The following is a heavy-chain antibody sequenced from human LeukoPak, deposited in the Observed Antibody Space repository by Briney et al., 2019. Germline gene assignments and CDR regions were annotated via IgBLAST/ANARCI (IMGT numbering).Heavy chain of an antibody. V-gene: IGHV1-2*02. CDR1: GYTFTGYY. CDR3: ARDRSYCSSTSCYSYGMDV. D-gene: IGHD2-2*01. CDR2: INPNSGGT. Sequence: ASVKVSCKASGYTFTGYYMHWVRQAPGQGLEWMGWINPNSGGTNYAQKLQGRVTMTRDTSISTAYMELSRLRSDDTAVYYCARDRSYCSSTSCYSYGMDVWGQGTTVTVSS. J-gene: IGHJ6*02.